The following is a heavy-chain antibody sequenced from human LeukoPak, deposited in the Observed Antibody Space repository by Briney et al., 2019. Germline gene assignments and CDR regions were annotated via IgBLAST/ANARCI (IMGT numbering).Heavy chain of an antibody. Sequence: SETLSLTCAIYGGSFSGYYWSWIRQPPGKGLEWIGEINHSGSTNYNPSLKSRVTISVDTSKNQFSLKLSSVTAADTAVYYCARLVGATGGYWGQGTLVTVSS. CDR3: ARLVGATGGY. J-gene: IGHJ4*02. CDR2: INHSGST. D-gene: IGHD1-26*01. CDR1: GGSFSGYY. V-gene: IGHV4-34*01.